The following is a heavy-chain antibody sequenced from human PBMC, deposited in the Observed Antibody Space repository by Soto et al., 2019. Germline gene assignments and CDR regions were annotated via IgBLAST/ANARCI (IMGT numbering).Heavy chain of an antibody. J-gene: IGHJ4*02. CDR2: INAGNGNT. V-gene: IGHV1-3*01. CDR3: ASGGGGYDCLDY. Sequence: ASVKVSCKASGYTFTSYAMHWVRQAPGQRLEWMGWINAGNGNTKYSQKFQGRVTITRDTSASTAYMELSSLRSEDTAVYYCASGGGGYDCLDYWGQGTLVTVSS. D-gene: IGHD5-12*01. CDR1: GYTFTSYA.